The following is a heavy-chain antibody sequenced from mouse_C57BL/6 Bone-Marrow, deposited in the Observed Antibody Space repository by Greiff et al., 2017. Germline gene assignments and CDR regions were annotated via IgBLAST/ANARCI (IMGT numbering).Heavy chain of an antibody. CDR2: IDPNSGGT. V-gene: IGHV1-72*01. CDR3: ARWSCSNYVFYSMDY. D-gene: IGHD2-5*01. J-gene: IGHJ4*01. Sequence: QVQLQQPGAELVKPGASVKLSCKASGYTFTSYWMHWVKQRPGRGLEWIGRIDPNSGGTKYNEKLKSKATLTVDKPYSTAYMQLSSLTSVGSAVYYCARWSCSNYVFYSMDYWGQGTSVTVSA. CDR1: GYTFTSYW.